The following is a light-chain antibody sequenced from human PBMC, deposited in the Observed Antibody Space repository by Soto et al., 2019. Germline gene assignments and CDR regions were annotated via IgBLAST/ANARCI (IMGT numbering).Light chain of an antibody. CDR2: GAS. Sequence: EIVMTQSPATLSVSPGERATLSCRASQSVSSDLAWYQQKPGLAPRLLIYGASTRATGIPARFSGSGSETEFTLTISSLQSEDFAVYHCQHYNNWPYTFGQGTKLEIK. CDR3: QHYNNWPYT. V-gene: IGKV3-15*01. J-gene: IGKJ2*01. CDR1: QSVSSD.